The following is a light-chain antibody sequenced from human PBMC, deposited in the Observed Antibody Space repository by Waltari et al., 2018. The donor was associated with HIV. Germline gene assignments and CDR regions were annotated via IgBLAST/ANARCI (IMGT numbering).Light chain of an antibody. Sequence: QSVLTQPPSVSGAPGQRVTIPCTGTTPNTGAGPDVPWYQQLPGTAPKLLIYGNNNRPSGVPDRFSGSKSGTSASLAVTGLQAEDEADYYCQSYDSSLSGYVFGTGTKVTVL. CDR3: QSYDSSLSGYV. CDR1: TPNTGAGPD. CDR2: GNN. V-gene: IGLV1-40*01. J-gene: IGLJ1*01.